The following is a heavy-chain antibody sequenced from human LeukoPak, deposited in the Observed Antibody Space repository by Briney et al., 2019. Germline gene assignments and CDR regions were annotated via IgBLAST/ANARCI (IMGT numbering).Heavy chain of an antibody. Sequence: SVKVSCKSSGGTFSSFAINWVRQAPGQGLEWMGGIVGTTNYAQKFQGRVTITTEESSSTAYMELSSLTSDDTAVYYCATTLGGFYHMAVWGKGTTVTVSS. CDR2: IVGTT. CDR3: ATTLGGFYHMAV. V-gene: IGHV1-69*05. J-gene: IGHJ6*03. CDR1: GGTFSSFA. D-gene: IGHD3-16*01.